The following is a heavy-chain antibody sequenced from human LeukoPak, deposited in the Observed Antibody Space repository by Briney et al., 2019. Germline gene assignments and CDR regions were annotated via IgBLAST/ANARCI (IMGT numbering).Heavy chain of an antibody. Sequence: PSETLSLTCTVSGVSISHISDFWGWIRQPPGKGLEWIGAIYSSGGTHYSPSLKSRVTISLDKSKNQFSLKLSSVTAADAAVYYCARAGYSYGTGYYFDYWGQGALVTVSS. CDR1: GVSISHISDF. D-gene: IGHD5-18*01. V-gene: IGHV4-39*07. CDR3: ARAGYSYGTGYYFDY. J-gene: IGHJ4*02. CDR2: IYSSGGT.